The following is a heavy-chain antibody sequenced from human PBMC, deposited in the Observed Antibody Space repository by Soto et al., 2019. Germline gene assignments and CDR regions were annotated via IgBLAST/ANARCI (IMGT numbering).Heavy chain of an antibody. Sequence: PGGSLRLSCAASGFTFSSYAMHWVRQAPGKGLEWVAVISYDGSNKYYADSVKGRFTISRDNSKNTLYLQMNSLRAEDTAVYYCARDTIFGVVIIDYGMDVWGQGTTVTVSS. CDR3: ARDTIFGVVIIDYGMDV. V-gene: IGHV3-30-3*01. CDR2: ISYDGSNK. CDR1: GFTFSSYA. J-gene: IGHJ6*02. D-gene: IGHD3-3*01.